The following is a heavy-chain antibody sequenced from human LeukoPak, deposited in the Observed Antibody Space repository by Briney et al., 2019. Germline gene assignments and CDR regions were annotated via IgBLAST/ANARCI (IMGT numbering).Heavy chain of an antibody. V-gene: IGHV4-34*01. Sequence: SETLSLTCAVYGGSFSGYYWSWIRQPPGKGLEWIGEINHSGSTNYNPSLKSRVTISVDTSKNQFSLKLSSVTAADTAVYYCARGIEHSDYWGQGTLVTVSS. CDR1: GGSFSGYY. CDR3: ARGIEHSDY. CDR2: INHSGST. J-gene: IGHJ4*02. D-gene: IGHD3-3*02.